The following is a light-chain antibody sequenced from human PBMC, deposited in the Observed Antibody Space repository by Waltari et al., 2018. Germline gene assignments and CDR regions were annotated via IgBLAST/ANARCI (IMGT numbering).Light chain of an antibody. Sequence: QSVLTQPPSTSGTPGQRVIISCSGSSSNIGGNVVNWYQQIPRTAPKLLIYSSDQRPSGVPDRCSGSKPGTSASLAISGLQSEDEADYYCVAWDDSLTGYVFGTGTKVTVL. CDR3: VAWDDSLTGYV. CDR1: SSNIGGNV. CDR2: SSD. V-gene: IGLV1-44*01. J-gene: IGLJ1*01.